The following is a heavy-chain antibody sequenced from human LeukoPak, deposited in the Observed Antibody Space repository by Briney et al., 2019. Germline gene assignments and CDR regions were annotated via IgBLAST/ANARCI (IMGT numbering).Heavy chain of an antibody. CDR1: GFTFSSYA. D-gene: IGHD4-17*01. CDR3: ARASPTTVTTIYGMDV. J-gene: IGHJ6*02. CDR2: ISYDVSNK. V-gene: IGHV3-30-3*01. Sequence: PGGSLRLSCAASGFTFSSYAMHWGRQAPGKGLEWVAVISYDVSNKYYADSVKGRFTISADNSKNTLYLQMNSLRAEDTAVYYCARASPTTVTTIYGMDVWGQGTTVTVSS.